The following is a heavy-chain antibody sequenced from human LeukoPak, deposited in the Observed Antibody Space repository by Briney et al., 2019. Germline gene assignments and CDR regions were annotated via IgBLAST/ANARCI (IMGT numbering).Heavy chain of an antibody. CDR3: AKGAYDYIEMGYIDY. D-gene: IGHD5-12*01. CDR1: GFRFSNYA. V-gene: IGHV3-23*01. Sequence: GGSWRFSGAASGFRFSNYAINWVRKAPGKGLEWVSLIIGSSGATFYADSVKGRFTISRDNSKNTLFLQMNSLRAEDTALYYCAKGAYDYIEMGYIDYWGQGTLVTVSS. CDR2: IIGSSGAT. J-gene: IGHJ4*02.